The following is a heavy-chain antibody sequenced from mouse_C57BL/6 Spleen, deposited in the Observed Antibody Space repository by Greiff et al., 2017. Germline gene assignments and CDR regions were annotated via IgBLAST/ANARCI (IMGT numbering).Heavy chain of an antibody. CDR3: AIYYDYDEGKDY. CDR1: GYTFTSYT. Sequence: VQLQQSGAELARPGASVKMSCKASGYTFTSYTMHWVKQRPGQGLEWIGYINSSSGYTKYNQKFKDKATFTAAKSSSTAYMQLSSLTSEESAVYYCAIYYDYDEGKDYWGQGTSVTVSS. CDR2: INSSSGYT. J-gene: IGHJ4*01. V-gene: IGHV1-4*01. D-gene: IGHD2-4*01.